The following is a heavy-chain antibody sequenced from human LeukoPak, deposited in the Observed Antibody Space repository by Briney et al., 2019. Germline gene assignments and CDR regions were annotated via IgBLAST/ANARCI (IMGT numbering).Heavy chain of an antibody. CDR3: AKDNPIEKVPGLGPGH. CDR1: GFTFSSHG. J-gene: IGHJ4*02. Sequence: GGSLRPSCAASGFTFSSHGMHWVRQAPGKGLEWVAFIQYHGSDIFYADSVKGRFTISRDNSKNTLYLQMNSLRAEDTAVYYCAKDNPIEKVPGLGPGHWGQGTLVTVSS. CDR2: IQYHGSDI. D-gene: IGHD2-2*01. V-gene: IGHV3-30*02.